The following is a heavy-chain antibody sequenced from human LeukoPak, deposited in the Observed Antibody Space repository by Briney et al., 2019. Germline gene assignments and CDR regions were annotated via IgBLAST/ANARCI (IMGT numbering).Heavy chain of an antibody. CDR3: ARDWCSGGSCYSDY. J-gene: IGHJ4*02. CDR1: GFTFSSYG. CDR2: IWYDGSNK. Sequence: GRSLRLSCAASGFTFSSYGMHWVRQAPGKGLEWVAVIWYDGSNKYYADSVKRRFTISRDNSKNTLYLQMNSLRAEDTAVYYCARDWCSGGSCYSDYWGQGTLVTVSS. V-gene: IGHV3-33*01. D-gene: IGHD2-15*01.